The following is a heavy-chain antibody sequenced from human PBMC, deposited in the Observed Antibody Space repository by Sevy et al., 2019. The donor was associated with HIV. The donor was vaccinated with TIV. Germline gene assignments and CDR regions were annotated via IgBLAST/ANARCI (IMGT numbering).Heavy chain of an antibody. D-gene: IGHD3-10*01. Sequence: GESLKISCKGSGYSFTSYWIGWVRQMPGKGLEWMGIIYPGDSDARYSPSFQGQVTISADKSISTAYLQWSRLKAWDTAMYYCARETMVRGVIYAFDIWGQGTMVTVSS. V-gene: IGHV5-51*01. CDR2: IYPGDSDA. J-gene: IGHJ3*02. CDR3: ARETMVRGVIYAFDI. CDR1: GYSFTSYW.